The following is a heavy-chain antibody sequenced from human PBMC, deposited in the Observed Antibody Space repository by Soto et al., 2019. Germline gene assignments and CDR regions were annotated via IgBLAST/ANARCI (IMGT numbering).Heavy chain of an antibody. CDR3: ARDGSGRGLYGMDV. J-gene: IGHJ6*02. D-gene: IGHD3-10*01. CDR1: GFTFSSYS. V-gene: IGHV3-21*01. Sequence: GGSLRLSCAASGFTFSSYSMNWVRQAPGKGLEWVSSISSNSSYTYYADSVKGRFTISRDNAKNSLYLQMNSLRAEDTAVYYCARDGSGRGLYGMDVWGQGTTVTVSS. CDR2: ISSNSSYT.